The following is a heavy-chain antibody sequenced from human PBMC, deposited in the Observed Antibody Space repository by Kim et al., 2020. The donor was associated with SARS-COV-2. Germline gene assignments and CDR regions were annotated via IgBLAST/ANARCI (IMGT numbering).Heavy chain of an antibody. J-gene: IGHJ6*02. D-gene: IGHD6-6*01. Sequence: GDSGEDRFTISRDNSKNTLYLQMNSLRADDTAVYYCARSIAGSYYYGMDVWGQGTTVTVSS. CDR3: ARSIAGSYYYGMDV. V-gene: IGHV3-30*01.